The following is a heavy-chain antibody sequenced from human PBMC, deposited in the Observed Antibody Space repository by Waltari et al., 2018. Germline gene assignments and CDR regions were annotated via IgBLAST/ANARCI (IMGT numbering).Heavy chain of an antibody. V-gene: IGHV1-3*01. D-gene: IGHD6-13*01. CDR3: ASVAAAGTFDY. CDR2: INAGNGNT. CDR1: GYTFANYA. J-gene: IGHJ4*02. Sequence: QFQLVQSGAEVKKPGASVKVSCKASGYTFANYAMYWVRQAPGQRLEWMGWINAGNGNTKYSQKFQGRVTITRDTSASTAYMELSSLRSEDTAVYYCASVAAAGTFDYWGQGTLVTVSS.